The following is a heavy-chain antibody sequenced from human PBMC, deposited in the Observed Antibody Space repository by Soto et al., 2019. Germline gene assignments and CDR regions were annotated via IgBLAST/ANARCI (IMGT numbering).Heavy chain of an antibody. CDR1: GGSISSYY. CDR2: IYYSGST. CDR3: ARVAPYQRAAIDY. Sequence: ETLSLTCAVSGGSISSYYWSWIRQPPGKGLEWIGYIYYSGSTNYNPSLKSRVTISVDTSKNQFSLKLSSVTAADTAVYYCARVAPYQRAAIDYWGQGTLVTVSS. V-gene: IGHV4-59*01. D-gene: IGHD6-13*01. J-gene: IGHJ4*02.